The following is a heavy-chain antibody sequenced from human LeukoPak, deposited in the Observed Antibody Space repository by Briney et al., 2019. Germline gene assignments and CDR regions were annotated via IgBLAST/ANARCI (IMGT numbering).Heavy chain of an antibody. CDR1: GGSISSSTYN. Sequence: SETLSLTCTVSGGSISSSTYNWGWIRQPRGKGLEWIGSIYNTGSTFYNPSLKSRVTISIDTSKNQFSLKLSSVTAADTAVYYCARGVLQQPYFDYWGQGTLVTVSS. V-gene: IGHV4-39*07. CDR3: ARGVLQQPYFDY. D-gene: IGHD6-13*01. CDR2: IYNTGST. J-gene: IGHJ4*02.